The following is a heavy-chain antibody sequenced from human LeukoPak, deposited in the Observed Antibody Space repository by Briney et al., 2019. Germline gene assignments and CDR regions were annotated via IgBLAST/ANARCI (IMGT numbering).Heavy chain of an antibody. CDR2: IYPGDSDT. J-gene: IGHJ4*02. CDR1: GYSFTSYW. CDR3: AXXXXXXXGVPEPPFDY. Sequence: GESLKISCKGSGYSFTSYWIGWVRQMPGKGLEWMGIIYPGDSDTRYSPSFQGQVTISADKSISTAYLQWSSLKASGTAMYYCAXXXXXXXGVPEPPFDYWGQGTLVTVSS. D-gene: IGHD3-3*01. V-gene: IGHV5-51*01.